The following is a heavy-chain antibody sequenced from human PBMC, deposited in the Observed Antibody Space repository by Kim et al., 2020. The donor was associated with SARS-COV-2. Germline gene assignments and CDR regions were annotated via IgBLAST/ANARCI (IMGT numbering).Heavy chain of an antibody. J-gene: IGHJ5*02. D-gene: IGHD6-19*01. Sequence: NPPPKGRVTISVDTSKSQCSLKLSSVTAADTAVYYCARGVTGTPRGWFDPWGQGTLVTVSS. V-gene: IGHV4-59*09. CDR3: ARGVTGTPRGWFDP.